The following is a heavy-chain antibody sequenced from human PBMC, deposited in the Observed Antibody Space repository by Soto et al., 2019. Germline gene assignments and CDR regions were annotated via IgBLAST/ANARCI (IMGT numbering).Heavy chain of an antibody. CDR1: GGSISSSSYY. CDR2: IYYSGST. CDR3: PRQVAYSSVLFFRALSEFDY. V-gene: IGHV4-39*01. D-gene: IGHD6-19*01. J-gene: IGHJ4*02. Sequence: QLQLQESGPGLVKPSETLSLTCTVSGGSISSSSYYWGWIRQPPGKGLEWIGSIYYSGSTYYNPSLKSRVTISVDTSKNQFSLKLSSVTAADTAVYYCPRQVAYSSVLFFRALSEFDYWGQGTLVTVSS.